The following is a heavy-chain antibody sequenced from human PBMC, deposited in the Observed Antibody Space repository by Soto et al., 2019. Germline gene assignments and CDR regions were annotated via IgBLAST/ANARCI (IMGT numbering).Heavy chain of an antibody. CDR2: IYWDDDK. Sequence: QITLKESGPTLVKPTQTLTLTCTFSGFPLSTSGVGVGWIRQPPGKALEWLALIYWDDDKRYRPSVKSRVTITKDTSKNQVVLTMTNMDPVDTATYYCALSRNGGNPSFWGQGTLVTVSS. V-gene: IGHV2-5*02. CDR1: GFPLSTSGVG. J-gene: IGHJ4*02. CDR3: ALSRNGGNPSF. D-gene: IGHD2-15*01.